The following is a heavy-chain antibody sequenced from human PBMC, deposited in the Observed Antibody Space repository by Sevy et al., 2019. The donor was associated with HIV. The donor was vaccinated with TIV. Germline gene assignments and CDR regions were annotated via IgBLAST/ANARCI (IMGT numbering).Heavy chain of an antibody. J-gene: IGHJ6*03. CDR2: IYTSGST. Sequence: SETQSLTCTVSGGSISSYYWSWIRQPAGKGLEWIGRIYTSGSTNYNPSLKSRVTMSVDTSKNQFSLKLSSVTAADTAVYYCARQKAGFAKDYYYYYMDVWGKGTTVTVSS. CDR1: GGSISSYY. V-gene: IGHV4-4*07. CDR3: ARQKAGFAKDYYYYYMDV. D-gene: IGHD3-16*01.